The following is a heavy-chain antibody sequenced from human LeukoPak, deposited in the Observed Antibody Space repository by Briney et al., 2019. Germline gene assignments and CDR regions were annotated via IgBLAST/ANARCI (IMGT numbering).Heavy chain of an antibody. J-gene: IGHJ4*02. V-gene: IGHV1-18*01. CDR1: VYPLTRYR. D-gene: IGHD3/OR15-3a*01. CDR3: ARQYCDIRTGEEY. Sequence: GSVKVSIMDIVYPLTRYRSRWMRQSPGQTLERIASISSYNGNTNYAQQLEGRVTMTTDTSTSTPPMQLRSLTRDDTPLYYCARQYCDIRTGEEYWGQGTLVTVSS. CDR2: ISSYNGNT.